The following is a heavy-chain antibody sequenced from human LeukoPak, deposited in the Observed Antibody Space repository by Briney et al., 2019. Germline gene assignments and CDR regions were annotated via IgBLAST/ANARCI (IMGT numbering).Heavy chain of an antibody. CDR3: AKDGYSYGEQNEYFQH. CDR1: GFTFSNYA. V-gene: IGHV3-23*01. J-gene: IGHJ1*01. Sequence: PGGSLRLSCAASGFTFSNYAMSWVRQAPGKGLEWGSAISGSGGSTYYEDSVKGRVTISKDKSKNTLYLQMNSLRAEDTAVYYCAKDGYSYGEQNEYFQHWGQGTLVTVSS. D-gene: IGHD5-18*01. CDR2: ISGSGGST.